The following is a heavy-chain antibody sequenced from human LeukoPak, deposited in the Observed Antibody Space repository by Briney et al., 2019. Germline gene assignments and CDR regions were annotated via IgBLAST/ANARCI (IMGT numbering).Heavy chain of an antibody. Sequence: ASVKVSCKASGYTFTSYGISWVRQAPGQGLEWVGWISAYNGNTNYAQKLQGRVTMTTDTSTSTAYMELRSLRSDDTAVYYCARAVYGDYRGFFDYWGQGTLVTVSS. J-gene: IGHJ4*02. V-gene: IGHV1-18*01. CDR1: GYTFTSYG. D-gene: IGHD4-17*01. CDR3: ARAVYGDYRGFFDY. CDR2: ISAYNGNT.